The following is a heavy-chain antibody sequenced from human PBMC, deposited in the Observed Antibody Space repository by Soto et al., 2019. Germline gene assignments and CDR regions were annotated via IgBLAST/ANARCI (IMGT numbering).Heavy chain of an antibody. CDR1: NDSLSGYY. V-gene: IGHV4-34*01. Sequence: SETLSLTCTVYNDSLSGYYWSWVRQPPGRGLEWIGEVGYRGNTNYNPSLESRVSISLDTPKTQFSLKLNSVTAADTATYYCARARARSGRNWFGPWGQGTLVTVSS. D-gene: IGHD3-3*01. J-gene: IGHJ5*02. CDR3: ARARARSGRNWFGP. CDR2: VGYRGNT.